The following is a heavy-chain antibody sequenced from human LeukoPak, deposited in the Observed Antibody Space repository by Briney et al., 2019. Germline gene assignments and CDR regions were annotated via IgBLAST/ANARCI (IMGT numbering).Heavy chain of an antibody. V-gene: IGHV4-59*01. Sequence: SETLSLSCTLSSDSIWLLYRLCIRQPPGKGLEWIGYIYYSGSTNYNPSLKSRVTISVDTSKNQFSLTLSSATAAGTAVYYCARGGWYPESSHLWGRGALVTVSS. CDR3: ARGGWYPESSHL. CDR2: IYYSGST. D-gene: IGHD6-19*01. CDR1: SDSIWLLY. J-gene: IGHJ1*01.